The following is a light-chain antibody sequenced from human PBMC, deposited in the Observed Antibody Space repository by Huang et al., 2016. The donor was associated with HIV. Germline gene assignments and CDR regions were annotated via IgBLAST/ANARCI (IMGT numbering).Light chain of an antibody. V-gene: IGKV4-1*01. CDR2: WPS. CDR1: QSGLNRSNNMKY. J-gene: IGKJ1*01. CDR3: QQYFNTPPT. Sequence: DIVMTQSPDSLAVSLGERATIKCKSSQSGLNRSNNMKYLAWYQKKPGQPPKLVIDWPSTRESGVPGQFSGSGSETDFTLTISSLQAEDVAVYYCQQYFNTPPTFGQGTKVEIK.